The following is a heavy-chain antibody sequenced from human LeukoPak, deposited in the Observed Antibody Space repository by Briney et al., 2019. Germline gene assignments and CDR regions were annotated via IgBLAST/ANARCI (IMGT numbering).Heavy chain of an antibody. CDR3: AKGSGGGRPYYFAS. V-gene: IGHV3-23*01. J-gene: IGHJ4*02. CDR2: ISDSGGST. CDR1: GFTFSSYA. Sequence: PGGSLRLSCAASGFTFSSYAMGWVRQAPGKGLEWVSGISDSGGSTYYADSVKGRFTISKDNSKNTLYLQMNSLRTEDTAVYYCAKGSGGGRPYYFASWGRGTLVTVSS. D-gene: IGHD2-15*01.